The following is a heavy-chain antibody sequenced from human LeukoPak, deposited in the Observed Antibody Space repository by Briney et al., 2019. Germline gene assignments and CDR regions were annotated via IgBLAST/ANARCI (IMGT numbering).Heavy chain of an antibody. CDR2: IKQDGSEK. V-gene: IGHV3-7*01. D-gene: IGHD3-22*01. CDR1: GLTLSSYW. Sequence: GGSLRLSCAAPGLTLSSYWMGWVRQAPGKGLEWVPNIKQDGSEKTYVDSVKGRFTISRDNAKNSLYLQMNSLRAEDTAVYYCARDKVVIDYWGEGTLVTVSS. J-gene: IGHJ4*02. CDR3: ARDKVVIDY.